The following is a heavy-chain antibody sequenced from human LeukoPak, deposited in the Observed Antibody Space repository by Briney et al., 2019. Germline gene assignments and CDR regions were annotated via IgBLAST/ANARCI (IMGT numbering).Heavy chain of an antibody. V-gene: IGHV1-2*02. D-gene: IGHD4-17*01. CDR3: ARGGHDYGAY. J-gene: IGHJ4*02. CDR2: INPNSGGT. Sequence: ASVKVSCKASGYTLTDYNIHWVRQAPGQGLEWMGWINPNSGGTDFVQKFQGRVTVTRDTSITTAYMEVNRLTSDDTAIYYCARGGHDYGAYWGQGTLVTVSS. CDR1: GYTLTDYN.